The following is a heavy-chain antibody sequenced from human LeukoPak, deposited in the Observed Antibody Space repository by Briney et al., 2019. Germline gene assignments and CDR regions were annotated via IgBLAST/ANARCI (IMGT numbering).Heavy chain of an antibody. CDR2: IYHSGST. CDR1: GGSISSGGYY. D-gene: IGHD3-3*01. J-gene: IGHJ3*02. Sequence: SQTLSLTCTVSGGSISSGGYYWSWIRQPPGKGLEWIGYIYHSGSTYYNPSLKSRVTISVDRSKNQFSLKLSSVTAADTAVYYCARVRYYDFWSVRVDAFDIWGQGTMVTVSS. V-gene: IGHV4-30-2*01. CDR3: ARVRYYDFWSVRVDAFDI.